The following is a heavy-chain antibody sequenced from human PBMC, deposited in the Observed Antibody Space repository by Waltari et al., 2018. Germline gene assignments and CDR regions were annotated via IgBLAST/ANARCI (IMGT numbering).Heavy chain of an antibody. CDR1: GDRVSSNSAA. Sequence: QVQLQQSGPGLVKPSQTLSLTCAISGDRVSSNSAAWNWIRQSPSRGLEWLGRTYYRSKRYKDYAVSVKSRITINPCTSKNQFSLQLNSVTPEDTAVYYCAMIAVAGTGEPNDYWGQGTLVTVSS. CDR2: TYYRSKRYK. V-gene: IGHV6-1*01. CDR3: AMIAVAGTGEPNDY. J-gene: IGHJ4*02. D-gene: IGHD6-19*01.